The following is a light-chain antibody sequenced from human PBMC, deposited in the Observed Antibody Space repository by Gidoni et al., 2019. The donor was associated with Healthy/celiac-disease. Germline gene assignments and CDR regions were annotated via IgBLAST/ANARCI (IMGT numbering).Light chain of an antibody. CDR2: GAS. CDR1: QSVSSN. V-gene: IGKV3-15*01. CDR3: QQYNNWPPIT. Sequence: EIVMTQPPATLSPGERATLSCRASQSVSSNLAWYQQKPGQAPRLLIYGASTRATGIPARFSGSGSGTEFTLTISSLQSEDVAVYYCQQYNNWPPITFGQGTRLEIK. J-gene: IGKJ5*01.